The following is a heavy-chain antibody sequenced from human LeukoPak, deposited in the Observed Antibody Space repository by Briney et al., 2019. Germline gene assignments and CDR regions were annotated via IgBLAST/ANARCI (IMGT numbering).Heavy chain of an antibody. D-gene: IGHD5-18*01. CDR2: IYYSGST. CDR1: GGSISSYY. V-gene: IGHV4-59*08. CDR3: ARQTSGDTAIVSY. Sequence: PSETLSLTCTVSGGSISSYYWGWIRQPPGKGLEWIGYIYYSGSTNYNPSLKSRVTISVDTSKNQFSLKLSSVTAADTAVYYCARQTSGDTAIVSYWGQGTLVTVSS. J-gene: IGHJ4*02.